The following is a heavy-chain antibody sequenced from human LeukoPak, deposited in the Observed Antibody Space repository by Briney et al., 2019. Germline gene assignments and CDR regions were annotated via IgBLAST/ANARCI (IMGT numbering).Heavy chain of an antibody. Sequence: GGSLRLSCAASGFTFSSYWMSWVRQAPGKGLEWVANVKQDGSAKYYMDSVKGRFTISRDSAKNSLYLQMNSLRAEDTAVYYCPKIYCTSTDCYYDYWGQGTLVTVS. CDR2: VKQDGSAK. V-gene: IGHV3-7*01. CDR1: GFTFSSYW. CDR3: PKIYCTSTDCYYDY. D-gene: IGHD2-2*01. J-gene: IGHJ4*02.